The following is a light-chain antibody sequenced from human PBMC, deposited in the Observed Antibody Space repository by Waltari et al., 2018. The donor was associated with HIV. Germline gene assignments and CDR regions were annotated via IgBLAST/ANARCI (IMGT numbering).Light chain of an antibody. Sequence: QSALTQPASVSGSPGQSITISCTGTSSAVGGSNYVSWYQQHPGNAPKLMIYEVSKRPSGVSNRFSGSKSDNTASLTISGLQAEDEADYYCCSYTSSSTFVFGGGTKLTVL. CDR1: SSAVGGSNY. J-gene: IGLJ2*01. CDR2: EVS. V-gene: IGLV2-14*01. CDR3: CSYTSSSTFV.